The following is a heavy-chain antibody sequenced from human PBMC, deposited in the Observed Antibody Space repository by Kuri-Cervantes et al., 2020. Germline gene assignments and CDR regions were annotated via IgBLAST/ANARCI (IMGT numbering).Heavy chain of an antibody. J-gene: IGHJ6*03. CDR3: ARVEVTTNYYYYMDV. D-gene: IGHD4-17*01. Sequence: GESLKISCAASGFSFSNYAMSWVRQAPGEGLEWVANIKQDGSEKYYVDSVKGRFTISRDNAKNSLYLQMNSLRAEDTAVYYCARVEVTTNYYYYMDVWGKGTTVTVSS. CDR2: IKQDGSEK. V-gene: IGHV3-7*01. CDR1: GFSFSNYA.